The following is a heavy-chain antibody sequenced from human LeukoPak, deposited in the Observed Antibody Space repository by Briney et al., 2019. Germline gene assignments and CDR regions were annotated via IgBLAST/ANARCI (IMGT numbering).Heavy chain of an antibody. CDR1: GGSFSNYA. Sequence: SVKVSCKASGGSFSNYAISWVRQAPGQGLEWMGGIIPIFGTANYAQKFQGRVTITADESTSIAYMEVSSLRSDDTAVYYCARTAARRFDYWGQGTLVTVSS. CDR2: IIPIFGTA. J-gene: IGHJ4*02. CDR3: ARTAARRFDY. V-gene: IGHV1-69*13. D-gene: IGHD6-6*01.